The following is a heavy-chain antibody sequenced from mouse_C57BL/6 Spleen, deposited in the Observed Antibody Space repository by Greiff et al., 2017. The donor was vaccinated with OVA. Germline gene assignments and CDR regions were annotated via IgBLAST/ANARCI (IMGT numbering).Heavy chain of an antibody. CDR1: GFTFSDYY. D-gene: IGHD1-1*01. J-gene: IGHJ1*03. CDR3: ARGDYGSSYLSWYFDV. Sequence: EVNLVESGGGLVQPGGSLKLSCAASGFTFSDYYMYWVRQTPEKRLEWVAYISNGGGSTYYPDTVKGRFTISRDNAKNTLYLQMSRLKSEDTAMYYCARGDYGSSYLSWYFDVWGTGTTVTVSS. V-gene: IGHV5-12*01. CDR2: ISNGGGST.